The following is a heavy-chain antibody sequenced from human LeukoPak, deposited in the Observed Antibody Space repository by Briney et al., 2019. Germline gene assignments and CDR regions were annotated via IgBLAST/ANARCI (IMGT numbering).Heavy chain of an antibody. CDR2: INHSGST. J-gene: IGHJ6*02. V-gene: IGHV4-34*01. Sequence: SETLSLTCAVYGGSFSGYYWSWIRQPPGKGLEWIGEINHSGSTNYNPSLKSRVTISVDTSKNQFSLKLSSVTAADTAVYYCARDCGSGGSCYSNYYYYGMDVWGQGTTVTVSS. CDR1: GGSFSGYY. D-gene: IGHD2-15*01. CDR3: ARDCGSGGSCYSNYYYYGMDV.